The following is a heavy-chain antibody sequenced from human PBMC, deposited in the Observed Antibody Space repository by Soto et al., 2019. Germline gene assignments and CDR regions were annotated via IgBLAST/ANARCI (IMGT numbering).Heavy chain of an antibody. CDR1: GFTFSSYI. D-gene: IGHD5-18*01. CDR2: ISSSSSYI. Sequence: GGSLRLSCAASGFTFSSYIMNWVRQAPGKGLEWVSSISSSSSYIYYADSVKGRFTISRDNAKNSLYLQMNSLRAEDTAVYYCARADTAMENDYWGQGTLVTVSS. CDR3: ARADTAMENDY. J-gene: IGHJ4*02. V-gene: IGHV3-21*01.